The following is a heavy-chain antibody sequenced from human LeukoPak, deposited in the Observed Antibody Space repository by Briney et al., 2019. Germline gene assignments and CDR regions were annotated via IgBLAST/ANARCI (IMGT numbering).Heavy chain of an antibody. CDR2: VYYSGST. J-gene: IGHJ4*02. CDR1: GGCFSGYY. V-gene: IGHV4-59*12. D-gene: IGHD1-26*01. Sequence: SETLSLTCAVYGGCFSGYYWSWIRQSPGKGLECIGYVYYSGSTKYNPSLKSRVTISVDTSKNQFSLKLSSVTAADTAVYYCARLNRRSIVGATKDYWGQGTLVTVSS. CDR3: ARLNRRSIVGATKDY.